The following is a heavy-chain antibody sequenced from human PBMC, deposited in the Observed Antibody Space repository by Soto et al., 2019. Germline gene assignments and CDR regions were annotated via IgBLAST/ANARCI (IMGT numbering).Heavy chain of an antibody. V-gene: IGHV3-30*18. D-gene: IGHD1-26*01. Sequence: GGSLRLSCAASGFTFSSDGMHWVRQAPGKGLEWVAVISYDGSNKYYADSVKGRFTISRDNSKNTLYLQMNSLRAEDTAVYYCAKGIVPHYYYYGMDVWGQGTTVTVSS. J-gene: IGHJ6*02. CDR1: GFTFSSDG. CDR2: ISYDGSNK. CDR3: AKGIVPHYYYYGMDV.